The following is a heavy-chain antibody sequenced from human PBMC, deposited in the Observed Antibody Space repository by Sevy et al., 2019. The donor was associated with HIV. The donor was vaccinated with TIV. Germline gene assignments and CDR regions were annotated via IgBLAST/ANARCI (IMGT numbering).Heavy chain of an antibody. CDR2: IKQDGSEK. CDR3: ARDTYYYGSGSYWVY. CDR1: GFTFSSYW. D-gene: IGHD3-10*01. Sequence: GGSLRLSCAASGFTFSSYWMSWVRQAPGKGLEWVANIKQDGSEKYYVDSVKGRFTISRDNAKNSLYLQMNSLRAEDTAVYDCARDTYYYGSGSYWVYWGQGTLVTVSS. V-gene: IGHV3-7*01. J-gene: IGHJ4*02.